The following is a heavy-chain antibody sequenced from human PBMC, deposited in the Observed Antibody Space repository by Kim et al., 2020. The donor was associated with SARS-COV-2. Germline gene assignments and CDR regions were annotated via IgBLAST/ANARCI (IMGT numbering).Heavy chain of an antibody. CDR3: ARDRGYCSGGSCYQWYWYFDL. Sequence: GGSLRLSCAASGFTFSSYDMHWVRQATGKGLEWVSAIGTAGDTYYPGSVKGRFTISRENAKNSLYLQMNSLRAGDTAVYYCARDRGYCSGGSCYQWYWYFDLWGRGTLVTVSS. V-gene: IGHV3-13*01. D-gene: IGHD2-15*01. J-gene: IGHJ2*01. CDR1: GFTFSSYD. CDR2: IGTAGDT.